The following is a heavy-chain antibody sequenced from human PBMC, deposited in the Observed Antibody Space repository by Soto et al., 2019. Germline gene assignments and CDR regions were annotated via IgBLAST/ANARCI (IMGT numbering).Heavy chain of an antibody. D-gene: IGHD2-21*02. V-gene: IGHV6-1*01. CDR3: ARDAIPLFPVVTGCMDV. Sequence: PSQTLSLTCAISGDSVSSNSAAWNWIRQSPSRGLEWLGRTYYRSKWYNDYAVSVKSRITINPDTSKNQFSLQLNSVTPEDTAVYYCARDAIPLFPVVTGCMDVWYQGTTLTVS. J-gene: IGHJ6*02. CDR2: TYYRSKWYN. CDR1: GDSVSSNSAA.